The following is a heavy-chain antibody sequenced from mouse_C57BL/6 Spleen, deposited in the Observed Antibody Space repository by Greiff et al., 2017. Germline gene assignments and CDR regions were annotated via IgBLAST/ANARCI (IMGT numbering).Heavy chain of an antibody. J-gene: IGHJ2*01. Sequence: QVQLQQPGAELVKPGASVTLSCKASGYTFTSYWMNWVKQRPGQGLEWIGLIHPNSGSTNYNEKFKSKATLTVDKSSSTAYMQLSSLTSEDSAVYYCASLYDYEDYWGQGTTLTVSS. D-gene: IGHD2-4*01. CDR2: IHPNSGST. CDR1: GYTFTSYW. CDR3: ASLYDYEDY. V-gene: IGHV1-64*01.